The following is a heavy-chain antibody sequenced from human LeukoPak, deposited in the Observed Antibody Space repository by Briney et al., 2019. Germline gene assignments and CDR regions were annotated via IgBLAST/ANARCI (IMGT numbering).Heavy chain of an antibody. Sequence: PSETLSLTCTGSGGSISSYYWSWIRQPPGKGLEWIGYIYYSGSTNYNPSLKSRVTISVDTSKNQFSLKLSSVTAADTAVYYCARAPPGLHLGYWGQGTLVTVSS. CDR2: IYYSGST. J-gene: IGHJ4*02. CDR3: ARAPPGLHLGY. V-gene: IGHV4-59*01. CDR1: GGSISSYY. D-gene: IGHD5-24*01.